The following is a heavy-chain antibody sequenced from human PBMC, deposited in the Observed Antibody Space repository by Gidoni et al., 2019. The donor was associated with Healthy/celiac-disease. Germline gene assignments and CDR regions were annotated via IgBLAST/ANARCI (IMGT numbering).Heavy chain of an antibody. CDR1: GGSFSGYY. J-gene: IGHJ1*01. Sequence: QVQLQQWGAGLLKPSETLSLTCAVHGGSFSGYYWSWIRQPPGKGLEWIGEINHSGSTNYNPSLKSRVTISVDTSKNQFSLKLSSVTAADTAVYYCARGRGRGKWTYPQGYFQHWGQGTLVTVSS. D-gene: IGHD3-16*01. CDR3: ARGRGRGKWTYPQGYFQH. CDR2: INHSGST. V-gene: IGHV4-34*01.